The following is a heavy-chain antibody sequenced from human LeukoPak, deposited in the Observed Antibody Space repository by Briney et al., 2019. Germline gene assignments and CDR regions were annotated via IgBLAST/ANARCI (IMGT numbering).Heavy chain of an antibody. D-gene: IGHD1-26*01. CDR1: GFTFSSYW. CDR2: INSDGSST. CDR3: AVLSQYRGSYYPLDY. J-gene: IGHJ4*02. Sequence: GGSLRLSCAASGFTFSSYWMHWVRQAPGKGLGWVSRINSDGSSTSYADSVKGRFTISRDNAKNTLYLQMNSLRAEDTAVYYCAVLSQYRGSYYPLDYWGQGTLVTVSS. V-gene: IGHV3-74*01.